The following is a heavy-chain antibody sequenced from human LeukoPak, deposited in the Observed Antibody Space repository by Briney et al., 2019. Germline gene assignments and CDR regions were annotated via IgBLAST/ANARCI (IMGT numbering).Heavy chain of an antibody. CDR1: GFTFSSYA. CDR2: IGAGGTFT. J-gene: IGHJ4*02. V-gene: IGHV3-23*01. D-gene: IGHD6-19*01. Sequence: GGSLILSCTASGFTFSSYAMNWVRQAPGKGLEWVSGIGAGGTFTYYADSVKGRFTIFRDNSENTLYLQMNSLRSEDTAVYYCARDSGIAVAGGVGWVDYWGQGTLVTVSS. CDR3: ARDSGIAVAGGVGWVDY.